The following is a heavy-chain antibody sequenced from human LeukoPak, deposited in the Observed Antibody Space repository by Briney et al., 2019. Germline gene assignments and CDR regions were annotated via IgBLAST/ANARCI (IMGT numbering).Heavy chain of an antibody. V-gene: IGHV3-20*04. CDR1: GFTFDDYG. D-gene: IGHD3-16*01. CDR3: ARWGSLYNFDY. Sequence: LRLSCAASGFTFDDYGMTWVRHAPGKGLEWVAGINWSGGNTLYADSVKGRFTISRDNAKKYLYLQMNSLRAEDTALYYCARWGSLYNFDYWGQGTLVTVSS. J-gene: IGHJ4*02. CDR2: INWSGGNT.